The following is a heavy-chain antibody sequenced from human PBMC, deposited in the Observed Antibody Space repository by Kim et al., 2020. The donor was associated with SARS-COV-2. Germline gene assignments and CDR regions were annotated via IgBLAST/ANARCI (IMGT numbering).Heavy chain of an antibody. Sequence: SETLSLTCTVSGGSISSSSYYWGWIRQPPGKGLEWIGSIYYSGSTYYNPSLKSRVTISVDTSKNQFSLKLSPVTAADTAVYYCARHESAVRGVITLYYFDYWGQGTLVTVSS. CDR2: IYYSGST. CDR1: GGSISSSSYY. V-gene: IGHV4-39*01. D-gene: IGHD3-10*01. CDR3: ARHESAVRGVITLYYFDY. J-gene: IGHJ4*02.